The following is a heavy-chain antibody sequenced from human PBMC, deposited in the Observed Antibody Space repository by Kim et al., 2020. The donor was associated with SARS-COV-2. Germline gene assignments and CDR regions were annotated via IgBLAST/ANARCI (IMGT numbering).Heavy chain of an antibody. CDR3: AREPLFDGGNFDS. V-gene: IGHV3-21*01. Sequence: GGSLRLSCAASGFTFSDCTMNWVRQAPGKGLEWISSIDSRSDYIYYADSVKGRFTISRENAKNSLYLQMNSLRAEDTAVYYCAREPLFDGGNFDSWGQGTLVTVSA. J-gene: IGHJ5*01. CDR1: GFTFSDCT. D-gene: IGHD4-4*01. CDR2: IDSRSDYI.